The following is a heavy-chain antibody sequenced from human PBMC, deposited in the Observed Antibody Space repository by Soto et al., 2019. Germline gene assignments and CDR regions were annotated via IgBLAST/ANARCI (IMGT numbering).Heavy chain of an antibody. CDR1: GVTCGSYS. D-gene: IGHD3-9*01. Sequence: GGSRTLSCASAGVTCGSYSRNWVSQAPGKGLEWVSSIISGSTYIYYTKSVECRLSISRDNATHSLFRQMESLRAEDTAVSYCVPYHFDILAFWGQGTPV. V-gene: IGHV3-21*01. J-gene: IGHJ4*02. CDR3: VPYHFDILAF. CDR2: IISGSTYI.